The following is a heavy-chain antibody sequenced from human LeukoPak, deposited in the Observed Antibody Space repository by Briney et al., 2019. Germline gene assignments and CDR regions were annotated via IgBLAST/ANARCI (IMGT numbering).Heavy chain of an antibody. CDR2: MNPNSGNT. CDR3: AREKCGGDCYSGDFDY. Sequence: ASVKVSCKASGYTFTSYDINWVRPATGQGLEWMGWMNPNSGNTGYAQKFQGRVTMTRNTSISTAYMELSSLRSEDTAVYYCAREKCGGDCYSGDFDYWGQGTLVTVSS. V-gene: IGHV1-8*01. J-gene: IGHJ4*02. CDR1: GYTFTSYD. D-gene: IGHD2-21*02.